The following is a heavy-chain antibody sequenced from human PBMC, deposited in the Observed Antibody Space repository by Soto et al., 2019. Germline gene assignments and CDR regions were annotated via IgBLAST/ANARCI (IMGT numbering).Heavy chain of an antibody. J-gene: IGHJ5*02. Sequence: QVQLVQSGAEVKKPGASVKVSCKASGYTFTSYGISWVRQAPGQGLEWMGWINSNTGNTNYAQKRQGRVTMTTDTSTSTAYMQLRSLRSDDTAVYYCASEPVAGIWFDPWGQGTLVTVSS. CDR2: INSNTGNT. D-gene: IGHD6-19*01. CDR1: GYTFTSYG. CDR3: ASEPVAGIWFDP. V-gene: IGHV1-18*01.